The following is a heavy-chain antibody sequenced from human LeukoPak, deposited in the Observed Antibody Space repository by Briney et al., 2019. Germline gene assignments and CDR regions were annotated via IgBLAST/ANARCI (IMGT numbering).Heavy chain of an antibody. Sequence: GASVKVSCKASGYTFTGYYMHWVRQAPGQGLEWMGWINPNSGGTNYAQKFQGWVTMTRDTSISTAYMELSRLRSDDTAVYYCARGGRPNYYGSGSYYKTWFDPWGQGTLVTVSS. D-gene: IGHD3-10*01. J-gene: IGHJ5*02. CDR2: INPNSGGT. V-gene: IGHV1-2*04. CDR3: ARGGRPNYYGSGSYYKTWFDP. CDR1: GYTFTGYY.